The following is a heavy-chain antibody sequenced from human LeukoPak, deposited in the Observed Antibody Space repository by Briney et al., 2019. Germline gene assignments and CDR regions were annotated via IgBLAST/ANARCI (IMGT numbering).Heavy chain of an antibody. Sequence: GSLRLSCAASGFIFSDCYMSWIRQPPGKGLEWVSYISSSSSYTNYADSVKGRFTISRDNAKNSLYLQMNSLRTEDTAVYYCARVEGGGSSGWQPFDYWGQGALVTVSS. V-gene: IGHV3-11*06. CDR3: ARVEGGGSSGWQPFDY. CDR1: GFIFSDCY. D-gene: IGHD6-19*01. CDR2: ISSSSSYT. J-gene: IGHJ4*02.